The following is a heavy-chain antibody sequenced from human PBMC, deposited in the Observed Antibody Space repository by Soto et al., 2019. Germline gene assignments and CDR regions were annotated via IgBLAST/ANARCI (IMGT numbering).Heavy chain of an antibody. V-gene: IGHV4-30-4*01. D-gene: IGHD6-19*01. CDR3: ARDFPGLAVAGPLFDS. Sequence: SETLSLTCTVSGGSISSGCYYWSWIRQPPGKGLEWIGYIYYSGSTYYNPSLKSRVTISVDTSKNQFSLKLNSVTAADTAVYFCARDFPGLAVAGPLFDSWGQGTLVTVSS. CDR1: GGSISSGCYY. J-gene: IGHJ4*02. CDR2: IYYSGST.